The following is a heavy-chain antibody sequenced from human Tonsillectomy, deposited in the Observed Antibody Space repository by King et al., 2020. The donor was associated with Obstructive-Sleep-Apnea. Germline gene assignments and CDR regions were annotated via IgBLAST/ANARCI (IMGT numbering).Heavy chain of an antibody. Sequence: VQLVESGGGLVQPGGSLRLSCAASGFTFSSYAMTWVRQAPGTGLEWVSSISGSGSSTYFADSVKGRFTISRDNSKNTLYLQMNSLRAEDTAVYYCAKGPYCSSTSCYFTAYFDYWGQGTLVTVSS. J-gene: IGHJ4*02. D-gene: IGHD2-2*01. V-gene: IGHV3-23*04. CDR2: ISGSGSST. CDR3: AKGPYCSSTSCYFTAYFDY. CDR1: GFTFSSYA.